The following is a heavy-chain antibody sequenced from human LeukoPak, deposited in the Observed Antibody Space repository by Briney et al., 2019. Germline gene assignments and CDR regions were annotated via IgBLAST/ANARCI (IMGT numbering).Heavy chain of an antibody. V-gene: IGHV1-69*13. CDR3: ARLNLGNSGFLLP. D-gene: IGHD5-12*01. Sequence: GASVKVSCKASGGTFSSYAISWVRQAPGQGLEWMGGTIPIFGTANYAQKFQGRVTITADESTGTAYMELSSLRSEDTAVYYCARLNLGNSGFLLPWDQGTLVTVSS. CDR2: TIPIFGTA. CDR1: GGTFSSYA. J-gene: IGHJ5*02.